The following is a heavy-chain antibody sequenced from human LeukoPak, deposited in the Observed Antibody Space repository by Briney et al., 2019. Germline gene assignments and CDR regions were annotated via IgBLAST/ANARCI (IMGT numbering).Heavy chain of an antibody. CDR2: IYGGGST. V-gene: IGHV3-53*01. D-gene: IGHD2-15*01. J-gene: IGHJ4*02. Sequence: GGSLRLSCAASGFTVSPNYMSWVRQAPGKGLEWVSVIYGGGSTYYADSVRDRFTISRDSSKNTLYLQMNSLRVEDTAVYYCASASCSGSSCYSGYFGYWGQGTLVTVSS. CDR3: ASASCSGSSCYSGYFGY. CDR1: GFTVSPNY.